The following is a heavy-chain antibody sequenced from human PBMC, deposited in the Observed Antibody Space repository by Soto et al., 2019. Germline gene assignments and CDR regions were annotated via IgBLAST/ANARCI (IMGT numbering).Heavy chain of an antibody. D-gene: IGHD6-13*01. J-gene: IGHJ4*02. CDR1: GFTFSSYG. Sequence: GGSLRLSCAASGFTFSSYGMHWVRQAPGKGLEWVAVIWYDGSNKYYADSVKGRFTISRDNSKNTLYLQMNSLRAEDTAVYYCARAGVETAAGTFDYWGQGTLVTVSS. CDR3: ARAGVETAAGTFDY. V-gene: IGHV3-33*01. CDR2: IWYDGSNK.